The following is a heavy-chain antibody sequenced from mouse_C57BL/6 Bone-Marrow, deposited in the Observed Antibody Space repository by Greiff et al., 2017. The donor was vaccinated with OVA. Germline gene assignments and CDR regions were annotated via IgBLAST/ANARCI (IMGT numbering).Heavy chain of an antibody. V-gene: IGHV6-3*01. D-gene: IGHD1-1*01. J-gene: IGHJ2*01. CDR2: IRLKSDNYAT. CDR1: GFTFSNYW. CDR3: TFLITTVVATYDY. Sequence: EVKLEESGGGLVQPGGSMKLSCVASGFTFSNYWMNWVRQSPEKGLEWVAQIRLKSDNYATHYAESVKGRFTISRDDSKSSVYLQMNNLRAEDTGIYYCTFLITTVVATYDYWGQGTTLTVSS.